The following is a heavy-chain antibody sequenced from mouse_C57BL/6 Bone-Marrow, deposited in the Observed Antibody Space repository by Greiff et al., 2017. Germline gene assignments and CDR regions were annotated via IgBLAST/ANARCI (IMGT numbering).Heavy chain of an antibody. CDR1: GFTFSSYA. CDR3: AIESPIYYDYDVWFAY. CDR2: ISDGGSYT. D-gene: IGHD2-4*01. Sequence: EVQVVESGGGLVKPGGSLKLSCAASGFTFSSYAMSWVRQTPEKRLEWVATISDGGSYTYYPDNVKGRFTLSRDNAKNNLYLQMSHLKSEDTALYYCAIESPIYYDYDVWFAYWGQGTLVTVSA. V-gene: IGHV5-4*01. J-gene: IGHJ3*01.